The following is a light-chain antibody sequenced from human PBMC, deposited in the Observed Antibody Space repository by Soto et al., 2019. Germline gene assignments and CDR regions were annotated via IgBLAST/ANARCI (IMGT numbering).Light chain of an antibody. CDR2: GHN. V-gene: IGLV1-40*01. J-gene: IGLJ1*01. Sequence: QSVLTQPPSVSGAPGQRVTISCTGSYSNIGAGYEVHWYQQIPGTAPKLLISGHNNRPSGVPDRFFGSKSGTSASLTIIGLQAEDETDYYCFSYTSSGTYVFGTGTKLTVL. CDR1: YSNIGAGYE. CDR3: FSYTSSGTYV.